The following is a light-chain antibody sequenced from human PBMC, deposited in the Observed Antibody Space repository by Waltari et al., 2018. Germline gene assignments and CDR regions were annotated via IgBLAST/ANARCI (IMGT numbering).Light chain of an antibody. CDR1: QSVGRS. CDR2: GAS. J-gene: IGKJ1*01. V-gene: IGKV3-20*01. CDR3: QHYVRLPAT. Sequence: EIVLPQSPATLSLSPGERATLSCRASQSVGRSLAWYQQIPGQAPRLLIYGASSRATGIPDRFSGSGSGTDFSLTISRLEPEDFAVYFCQHYVRLPATFGQGTKVAI.